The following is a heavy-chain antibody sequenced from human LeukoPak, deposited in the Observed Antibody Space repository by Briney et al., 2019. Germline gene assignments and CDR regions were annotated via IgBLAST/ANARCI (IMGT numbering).Heavy chain of an antibody. CDR1: GGSFSGYY. CDR3: ARGSVWIGYYFDY. CDR2: INHSGST. D-gene: IGHD5-12*01. Sequence: SETLSLTCAVYGGSFSGYYWSWIRQPPGKGLEWIGEINHSGSTNYNPSLKSRVTISVDTSKNQFSLKLSSVTAADTAVYYCARGSVWIGYYFDYWGQGTLVTVSS. V-gene: IGHV4-34*01. J-gene: IGHJ4*02.